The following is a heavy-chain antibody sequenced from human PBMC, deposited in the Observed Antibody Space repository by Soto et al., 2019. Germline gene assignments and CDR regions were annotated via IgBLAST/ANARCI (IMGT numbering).Heavy chain of an antibody. CDR3: ARLISGYSSSWVDY. CDR2: IYYSGST. J-gene: IGHJ4*02. Sequence: PSETLSLTCTVSGGSISSSSYYWGWIRQPPGKGLEWIGSIYYSGSTYYNPSLKSRVTISVDTSKNQFSLKLSSVTAADTAVYYCARLISGYSSSWVDYWGQGTLVTVSS. D-gene: IGHD6-13*01. CDR1: GGSISSSSYY. V-gene: IGHV4-39*01.